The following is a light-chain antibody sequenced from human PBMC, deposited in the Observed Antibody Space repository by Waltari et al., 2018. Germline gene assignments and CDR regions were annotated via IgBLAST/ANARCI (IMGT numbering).Light chain of an antibody. CDR3: HQSHFPTCT. CDR1: QYISTN. V-gene: IGKV1-39*01. CDR2: DAS. J-gene: IGKJ1*01. Sequence: EMTQSPSSLSASVGDRVTITCRARQYISTNLNWYQHKPGKAPKVLIYDASTLQSGVPSRFSGSGSGTDFTLTIKNLQLEDSATYYCHQSHFPTCTFGQGTKVEIK.